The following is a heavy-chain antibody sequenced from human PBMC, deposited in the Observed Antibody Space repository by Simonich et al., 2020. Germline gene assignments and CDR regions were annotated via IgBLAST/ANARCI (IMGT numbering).Heavy chain of an antibody. V-gene: IGHV4-39*01. J-gene: IGHJ3*02. CDR3: ARHAGFAFDI. Sequence: QLQLQESGPGLVKPSETLSLTCTVSGGSISSSSSYWGWIRQPPGKGLEWIGSIDYSGSNYYNPPLKSRVTISVDTSKNQFSLKLSSVTAADTAVYYCARHAGFAFDIWGQGTMVTVS. CDR2: IDYSGSN. D-gene: IGHD6-13*01. CDR1: GGSISSSSSY.